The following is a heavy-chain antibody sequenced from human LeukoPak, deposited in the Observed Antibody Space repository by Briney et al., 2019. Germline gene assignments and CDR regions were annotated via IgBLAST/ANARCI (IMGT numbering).Heavy chain of an antibody. CDR2: IGTAGDT. CDR1: GFTFSSYD. J-gene: IGHJ6*03. Sequence: PGGSLRLSCAASGFTFSSYDMHWVRQATGKGLEWVSAIGTAGDTYYPGSVKGRFTISRENAKNSLYLQMNSLRAGDTAVYYCAREKSPSYYMDVWGKGTTVTVSS. V-gene: IGHV3-13*01. CDR3: AREKSPSYYMDV.